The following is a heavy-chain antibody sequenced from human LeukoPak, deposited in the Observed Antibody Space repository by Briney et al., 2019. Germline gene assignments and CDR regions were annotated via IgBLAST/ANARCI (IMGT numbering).Heavy chain of an antibody. Sequence: ASVKVSCKASGGTFSSYAISWVRQAPGQGLEWMGGIIPIFGTANYAQKFQGRGTITADKSTSTAYMELSRLRSEDTAVYYCARSIVVVPAAMDYWGQGTLVTVSS. D-gene: IGHD2-2*01. CDR1: GGTFSSYA. V-gene: IGHV1-69*06. CDR2: IIPIFGTA. J-gene: IGHJ4*02. CDR3: ARSIVVVPAAMDY.